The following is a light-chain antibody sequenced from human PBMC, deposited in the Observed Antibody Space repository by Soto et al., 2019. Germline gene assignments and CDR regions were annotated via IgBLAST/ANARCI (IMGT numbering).Light chain of an antibody. V-gene: IGLV2-8*01. CDR2: EVS. J-gene: IGLJ1*01. CDR3: CSYAGTLSYV. Sequence: QSALTQPPSASGSPGQSVTISCTGTSSDIGGYNYVSWYQQHPDKAPKLMIYEVSKRPSGVPDRFSGSKSGNTASLTISGLQAEDEADYYCCSYAGTLSYVFGTGTKVTVL. CDR1: SSDIGGYNY.